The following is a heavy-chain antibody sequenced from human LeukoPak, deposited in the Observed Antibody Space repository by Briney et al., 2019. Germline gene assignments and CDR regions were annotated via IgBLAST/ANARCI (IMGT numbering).Heavy chain of an antibody. CDR1: GGSIISGSYY. Sequence: PSETLSLTCTVSGGSIISGSYYWSCIRQPAGKGLEWIARIHTSGSTNYNPSLKSRVTISVDTSKNQFSLKLSSVTAADTAVYYCAREGLVATIDYWGRGTLVTVSS. V-gene: IGHV4-61*02. CDR2: IHTSGST. J-gene: IGHJ4*02. CDR3: AREGLVATIDY. D-gene: IGHD5-24*01.